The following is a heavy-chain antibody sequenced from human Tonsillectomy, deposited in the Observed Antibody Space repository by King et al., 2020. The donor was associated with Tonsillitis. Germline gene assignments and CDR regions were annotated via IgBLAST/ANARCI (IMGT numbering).Heavy chain of an antibody. CDR1: GFTFSSYS. CDR3: GGDQQLIR. Sequence: VQLVESGGGLVKPGGSLRLSCAASGFTFSSYSMNWVRQAPEKGLEWVSSISSSSSYIYYADSVKGRFTISRDNANNSLYLQMTSLRAEDTAVYYCGGDQQLIRWGQGTLVTVSS. V-gene: IGHV3-21*01. D-gene: IGHD6-13*01. CDR2: ISSSSSYI. J-gene: IGHJ4*02.